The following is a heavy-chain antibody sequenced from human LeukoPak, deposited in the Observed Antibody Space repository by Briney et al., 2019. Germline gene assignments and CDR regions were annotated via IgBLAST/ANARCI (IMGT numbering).Heavy chain of an antibody. CDR2: ISWNSGSI. J-gene: IGHJ6*03. CDR3: ARVSYYYDSSGYLSSYYYMDV. Sequence: GGSLRLSCAASGYTFDEYAMHWVRQAPGKGLEWVSGISWNSGSIGYADSVKGRFTISRDNSKNTVYLQMNSLRAEDTAVYYCARVSYYYDSSGYLSSYYYMDVWGKGTTVTVSS. CDR1: GYTFDEYA. V-gene: IGHV3-9*01. D-gene: IGHD3-22*01.